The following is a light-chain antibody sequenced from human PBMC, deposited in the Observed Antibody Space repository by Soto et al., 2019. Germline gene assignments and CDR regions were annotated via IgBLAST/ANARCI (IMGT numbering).Light chain of an antibody. Sequence: EIVMTQSPDSLTVSLGERATINCKSSQSVLYTSNRENYLAWYQQKPGQPPKLLMYWASTRDSGVPDRFSGSGSGTDFTLTISSLQAEDVAVYYCQQYSTSPCTFGGVTKVEI. CDR3: QQYSTSPCT. CDR2: WAS. V-gene: IGKV4-1*01. CDR1: QSVLYTSNRENY. J-gene: IGKJ4*01.